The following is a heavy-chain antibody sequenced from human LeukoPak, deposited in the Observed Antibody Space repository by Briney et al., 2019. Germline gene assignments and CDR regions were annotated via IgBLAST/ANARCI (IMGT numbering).Heavy chain of an antibody. V-gene: IGHV3-21*01. J-gene: IGHJ6*02. CDR3: ARDQLRNYDFWSGYYTGRDYGMDV. CDR2: ISSSSSYI. D-gene: IGHD3-3*01. Sequence: PGGSLRLSCAASGFTFSSYSMNWVRQAPGKGLEWVSSISSSSSYIYYADSVKGRFTISRDNAKNSLYLQMNSLRAEDTAVYYCARDQLRNYDFWSGYYTGRDYGMDVWGQGTTVTVSS. CDR1: GFTFSSYS.